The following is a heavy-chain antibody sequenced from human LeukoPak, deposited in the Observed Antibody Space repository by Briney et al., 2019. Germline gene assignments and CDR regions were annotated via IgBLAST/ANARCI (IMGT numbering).Heavy chain of an antibody. CDR1: GFTFDDYA. CDR3: AKGAGFYFADWFDP. V-gene: IGHV3-9*01. D-gene: IGHD3-22*01. CDR2: ISWNSGSI. J-gene: IGHJ5*02. Sequence: GGSLRLSCAASGFTFDDYAMHWVRQAPGKGLEWVSGISWNSGSIGYADSVKGRFTISRDNAKNSLYLQMNSLRAEDTALYYCAKGAGFYFADWFDPWGQGTLVTVSS.